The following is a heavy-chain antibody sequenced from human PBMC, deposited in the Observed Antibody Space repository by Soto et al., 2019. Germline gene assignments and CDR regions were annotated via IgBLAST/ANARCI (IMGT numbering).Heavy chain of an antibody. CDR3: ARRTVAGTSDY. Sequence: EVQLVESGGGLVKPGGSLRLSCAASGFSFSSYSMNWVRQAPGKGLEWVSSISSSSSYIYYADSVKGRFTISRDNAKNSLYLQLNCLRAEDTAVYYCARRTVAGTSDYWGQGTLVTVSS. J-gene: IGHJ4*02. CDR1: GFSFSSYS. D-gene: IGHD6-19*01. V-gene: IGHV3-21*01. CDR2: ISSSSSYI.